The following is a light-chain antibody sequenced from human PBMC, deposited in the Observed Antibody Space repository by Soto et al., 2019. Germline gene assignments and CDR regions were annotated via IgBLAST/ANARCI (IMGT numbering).Light chain of an antibody. CDR3: QQYGSSPFT. CDR2: GAS. CDR1: QSVSSSY. V-gene: IGKV3-20*01. J-gene: IGKJ3*01. Sequence: EIVLTQSPGTLSLSPGERATLSCRASQSVSSSYLAWYQHKPRQAPRLLIYGASSRATGIPDRFSGSGSGTDFTLTISRLEPEDFAAYYCQQYGSSPFTFGPGTKVDIK.